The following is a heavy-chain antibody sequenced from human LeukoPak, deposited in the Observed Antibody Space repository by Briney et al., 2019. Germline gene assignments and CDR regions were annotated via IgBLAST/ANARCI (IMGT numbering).Heavy chain of an antibody. CDR1: GFTFSSHW. D-gene: IGHD5-12*01. CDR2: INSDGSYT. Sequence: GGSLRLSCAASGFTFSSHWMHWVRQAPGKGLVWVSHINSDGSYTSYADSVKGRFTVSRDSAKNSLYLQMNSLRAGDTAVYYCARDWGYSPTEWGQGTLVTVSS. CDR3: ARDWGYSPTE. V-gene: IGHV3-74*01. J-gene: IGHJ4*02.